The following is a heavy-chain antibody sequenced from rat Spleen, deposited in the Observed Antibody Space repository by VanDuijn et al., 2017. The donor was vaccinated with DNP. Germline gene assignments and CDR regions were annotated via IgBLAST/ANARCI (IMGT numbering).Heavy chain of an antibody. J-gene: IGHJ2*01. Sequence: EVQLVESGGDLVQPGRSLKLSCVASGFTFSYYWMAWVRQVPGKGLEWIASITSGSGTTSYPDSVKGRFTISRDDAKDTLSLQMNSLRSEDTATYYCATETNYYSGDVGYFDYWGQGLIVTVSS. CDR2: ITSGSGTT. CDR3: ATETNYYSGDVGYFDY. V-gene: IGHV5-31*01. D-gene: IGHD1-1*01. CDR1: GFTFSYYW.